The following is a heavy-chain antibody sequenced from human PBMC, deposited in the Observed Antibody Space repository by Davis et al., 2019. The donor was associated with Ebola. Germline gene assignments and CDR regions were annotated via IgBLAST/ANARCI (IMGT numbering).Heavy chain of an antibody. Sequence: ASVKVSCKASGYTFTGYYMHWVRQAPGQGLEWMGRINPNSGGTNYAQKFQGRVTMTRDTSISTAYMELSRLRSDDTAVYYCARESSGGQLPDYYYYGMDVWGKGTTVTVSS. CDR3: ARESSGGQLPDYYYYGMDV. V-gene: IGHV1-2*06. J-gene: IGHJ6*04. CDR1: GYTFTGYY. CDR2: INPNSGGT. D-gene: IGHD2-2*01.